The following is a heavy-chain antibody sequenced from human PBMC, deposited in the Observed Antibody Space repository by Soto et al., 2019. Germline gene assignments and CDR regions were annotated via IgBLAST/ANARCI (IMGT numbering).Heavy chain of an antibody. J-gene: IGHJ3*02. CDR1: GYTFTNYA. CDR2: INAGNVNT. Sequence: QVQLVQSGAEVKKPGASVKVSCKASGYTFTNYAMHWVRQAPGQRPEWMGWINAGNVNTKFSQRFQGRVTITRDTSANIAYMELSSLTSEDTAVYYCARAGFCSTTSCSDAFDIWGQGTMVTVSS. CDR3: ARAGFCSTTSCSDAFDI. V-gene: IGHV1-3*01. D-gene: IGHD2-2*01.